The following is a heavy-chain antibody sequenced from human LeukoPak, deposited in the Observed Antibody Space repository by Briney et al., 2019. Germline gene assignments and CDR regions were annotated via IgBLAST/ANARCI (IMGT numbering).Heavy chain of an antibody. J-gene: IGHJ4*02. CDR3: ARDRAGYCGGDCSVDY. V-gene: IGHV1-18*01. CDR2: ISAYNGNT. CDR1: GYTFTSYG. D-gene: IGHD2-21*02. Sequence: ASVKVSCKASGYTFTSYGISWVRQAPGQGLEWMGWISAYNGNTNYAQKLQGRVTMTTDTSTSTAYMELRSLRSDDTAVYHCARDRAGYCGGDCSVDYWGQGTLVTVSS.